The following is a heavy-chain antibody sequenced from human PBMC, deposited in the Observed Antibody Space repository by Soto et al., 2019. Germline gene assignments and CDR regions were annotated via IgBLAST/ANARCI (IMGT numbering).Heavy chain of an antibody. Sequence: ASVKVSCKASGGTFSSYAISWVRQAPGQGLEWMGGIIPIFGTANYAQKFQGRVTITADESTSTAYMELSSLRSEDTAVYYCAREGTTFDSYCGGDCYLVDYYGMDVWGQGTTVTVSS. D-gene: IGHD2-21*02. CDR2: IIPIFGTA. CDR3: AREGTTFDSYCGGDCYLVDYYGMDV. CDR1: GGTFSSYA. J-gene: IGHJ6*02. V-gene: IGHV1-69*13.